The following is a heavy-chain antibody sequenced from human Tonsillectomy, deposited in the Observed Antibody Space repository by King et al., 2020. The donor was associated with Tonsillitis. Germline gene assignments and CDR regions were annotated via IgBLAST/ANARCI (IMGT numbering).Heavy chain of an antibody. J-gene: IGHJ3*02. V-gene: IGHV3-33*08. CDR1: GFTFSSYG. D-gene: IGHD3-10*01. CDR2: IWYDGSNK. Sequence: VQLVESGGGVVQPGRSLRLSCAASGFTFSSYGMHWVRQAPGKGLEWVAVIWYDGSNKYYADSVKGRFTISRDNSKNTLYLQMNSLRAEDTAVYYCARVNTYYSHPPPFDIWGQGTMVTVSS. CDR3: ARVNTYYSHPPPFDI.